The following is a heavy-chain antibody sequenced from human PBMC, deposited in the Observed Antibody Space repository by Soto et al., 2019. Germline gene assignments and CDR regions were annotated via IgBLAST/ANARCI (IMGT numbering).Heavy chain of an antibody. Sequence: EVQLVESGGGLVQPCRSLRLSCAASGFTFGDSAMHWVRQATGKGLEWVSGISWTSGNIGYADSVKGRFAISRDNAKNSLYLQMNSLRPADTALYYCAKDFGYSSSWALNYYMGVWGKGTTVTVSS. CDR2: ISWTSGNI. CDR3: AKDFGYSSSWALNYYMGV. D-gene: IGHD6-13*01. V-gene: IGHV3-9*01. J-gene: IGHJ6*03. CDR1: GFTFGDSA.